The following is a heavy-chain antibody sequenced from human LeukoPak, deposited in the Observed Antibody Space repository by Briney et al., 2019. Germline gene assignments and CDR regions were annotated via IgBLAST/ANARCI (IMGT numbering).Heavy chain of an antibody. CDR2: ISGNGGDT. CDR3: AKHLWRDLLWFGEGYYVDY. D-gene: IGHD3-10*01. V-gene: IGHV3-23*01. Sequence: GGSLRLSCAASGFTFSDHYMDWVRQAPGKGLEWVSVISGNGGDTYYVDSVKGRFTISRDSSKDTLYLQMNSLRVEDTAVYYCAKHLWRDLLWFGEGYYVDYWGQGTLVTVSS. J-gene: IGHJ4*02. CDR1: GFTFSDHY.